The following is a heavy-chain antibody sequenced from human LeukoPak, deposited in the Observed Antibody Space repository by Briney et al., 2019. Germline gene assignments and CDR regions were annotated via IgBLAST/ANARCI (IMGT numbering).Heavy chain of an antibody. CDR2: ISAYNGNT. V-gene: IGHV1-18*01. Sequence: ASVKVSCKASGYTFTSYGISWVRQAPGQGLEWMGWISAYNGNTNYAQKLQGRVTMTTDTSTSTAYMELRSLSSDDTAVYYCARDGWRSYYYDSSGYGWFDPWGQGTLVTVSS. D-gene: IGHD3-22*01. J-gene: IGHJ5*02. CDR3: ARDGWRSYYYDSSGYGWFDP. CDR1: GYTFTSYG.